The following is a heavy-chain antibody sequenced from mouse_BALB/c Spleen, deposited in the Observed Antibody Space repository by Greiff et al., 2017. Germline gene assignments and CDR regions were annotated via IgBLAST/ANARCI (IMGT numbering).Heavy chain of an antibody. CDR3: ACGETGTGY. J-gene: IGHJ3*01. CDR1: GFNIKDTY. Sequence: EVQLVESGAELVKPGASVKLSCTASGFNIKDTYMHWVKQRPEQGLEWIGRIDPANGNTKYDPKFQGKATITADTSSNTAYLQLSSLTSEDTAVYYCACGETGTGYWGQGTLVTVSA. V-gene: IGHV14-3*02. CDR2: IDPANGNT. D-gene: IGHD4-1*01.